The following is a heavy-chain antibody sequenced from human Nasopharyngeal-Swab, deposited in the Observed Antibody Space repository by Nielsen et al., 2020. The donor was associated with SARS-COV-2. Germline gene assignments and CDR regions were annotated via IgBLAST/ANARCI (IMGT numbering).Heavy chain of an antibody. Sequence: SETLSLTCTVSGAFISGHHWSWIRQPPGKGLEWIGYVSYSGITNYNPSLNSRVTISADNSKNQFSLELGSVTAADTAVYYCAREEYYYDSSGNYYRAFDNWGQGTLVSVSS. V-gene: IGHV4-59*11. CDR2: VSYSGIT. CDR3: AREEYYYDSSGNYYRAFDN. CDR1: GAFISGHH. J-gene: IGHJ4*02. D-gene: IGHD3-22*01.